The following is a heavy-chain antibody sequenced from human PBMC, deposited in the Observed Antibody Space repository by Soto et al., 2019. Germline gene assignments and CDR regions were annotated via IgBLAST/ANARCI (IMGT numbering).Heavy chain of an antibody. CDR2: IIPIFGAA. CDR1: GGTFSSYA. D-gene: IGHD1-26*01. Sequence: SVKVSCKASGGTFSSYAISWVRQAPGQGLEWMGGIIPIFGAANYAQKFQGRVTITADESTSTAYMELSSLRSEDTAVYYCARSPYSGTKGQIYYYGMDVWGQGTTVTVSS. J-gene: IGHJ6*02. CDR3: ARSPYSGTKGQIYYYGMDV. V-gene: IGHV1-69*13.